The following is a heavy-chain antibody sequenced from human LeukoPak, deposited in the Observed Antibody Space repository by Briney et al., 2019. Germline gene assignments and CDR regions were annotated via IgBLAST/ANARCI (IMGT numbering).Heavy chain of an antibody. V-gene: IGHV4-61*02. J-gene: IGHJ4*02. CDR2: IYSSGST. CDR1: GDSISSGSYY. D-gene: IGHD3-10*01. Sequence: PSETLSLTCSVSGDSISSGSYYWSWIRQPAGKGLEWIGRIYSSGSTNYNPSLKSRVTISEDTSKNQFSLNLSSVTAADTAVYYCARGHYGSGSYPPDYWGQGTLVTVSS. CDR3: ARGHYGSGSYPPDY.